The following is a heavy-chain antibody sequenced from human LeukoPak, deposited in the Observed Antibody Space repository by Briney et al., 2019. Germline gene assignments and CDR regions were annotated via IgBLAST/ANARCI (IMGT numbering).Heavy chain of an antibody. CDR3: VRGRGRENPYYFDY. Sequence: GGSLRLSCAASGFTFSSYAMSWFRQAPGKGLEWVSAISGSGGSTYYADSVKGRFTISRDNSKNTLYLQMNSLRAEDTAVYYCVRGRGRENPYYFDYWGQGTLVTVSS. V-gene: IGHV3-23*01. CDR2: ISGSGGST. CDR1: GFTFSSYA. J-gene: IGHJ4*02. D-gene: IGHD5-24*01.